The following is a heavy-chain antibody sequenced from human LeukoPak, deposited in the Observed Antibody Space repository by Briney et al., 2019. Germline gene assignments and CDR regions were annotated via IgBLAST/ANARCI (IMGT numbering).Heavy chain of an antibody. CDR2: ISGSGGST. Sequence: GESLRLSCAASGFTFNNYAMTWVRPAPGKGLEGVSAISGSGGSTYYADSVKGRFTISRDNSKNTLYLQMNRLRAEDTAIYYCAKDYYYDGSGLTAFEYWGQGTLVTVSS. V-gene: IGHV3-23*01. CDR1: GFTFNNYA. CDR3: AKDYYYDGSGLTAFEY. D-gene: IGHD3-22*01. J-gene: IGHJ4*02.